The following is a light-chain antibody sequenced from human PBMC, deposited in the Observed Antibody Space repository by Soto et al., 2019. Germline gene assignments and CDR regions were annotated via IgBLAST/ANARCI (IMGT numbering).Light chain of an antibody. V-gene: IGLV2-8*01. CDR1: SNDVGGYNY. J-gene: IGLJ3*02. CDR2: EVN. CDR3: TSFTTTSIWV. Sequence: QSALTQPPSASGSPGQSVTISCTGSSNDVGGYNYVSWYQQHPGKAPKLMIYEVNKRPSGVPDRFSGSKSGNTASLTVSGLQADDEADYYCTSFTTTSIWVFGGGTKLTVL.